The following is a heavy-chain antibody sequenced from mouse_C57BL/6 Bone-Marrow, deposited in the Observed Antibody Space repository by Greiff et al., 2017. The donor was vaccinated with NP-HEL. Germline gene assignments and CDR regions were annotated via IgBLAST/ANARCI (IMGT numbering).Heavy chain of an antibody. V-gene: IGHV14-2*01. CDR2: IDPEDGDT. Sequence: VQLQQSGAELVKPGASVKLSCTASGFNITDYYMHWVKQRTEQGLAWIGRIDPEDGDTTYAPKFQGKATITADTSSNTAYLQLSSLTSEDTAVYYCARSYYGSSHYYAMDYWGQGTSVTVSS. J-gene: IGHJ4*01. D-gene: IGHD1-1*01. CDR3: ARSYYGSSHYYAMDY. CDR1: GFNITDYY.